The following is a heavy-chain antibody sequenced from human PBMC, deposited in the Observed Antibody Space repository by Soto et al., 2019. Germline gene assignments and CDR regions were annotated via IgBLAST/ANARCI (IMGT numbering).Heavy chain of an antibody. CDR3: ARPSSFFDSYYFAY. CDR2: ISSSSSYT. Sequence: PGGSLRLSCAASGFTFSDYYMSWIRQAPGKGLEWVSYISSSSSYTNYADSVKGRFTISRDNAKNSLCLQMNSLRAEDSAVYYCARPSSFFDSYYFAYWGQGTPVPVSS. D-gene: IGHD3-9*01. J-gene: IGHJ4*02. CDR1: GFTFSDYY. V-gene: IGHV3-11*03.